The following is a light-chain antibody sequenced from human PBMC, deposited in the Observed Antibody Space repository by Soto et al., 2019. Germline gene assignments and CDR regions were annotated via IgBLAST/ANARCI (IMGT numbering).Light chain of an antibody. CDR1: SSDVGGYNY. CDR3: SSYSISSPLV. J-gene: IGLJ2*01. CDR2: DVS. Sequence: QSALTQPASVSGSPGQSITISCTGTSSDVGGYNYVSWYQQHPGKAPKLMIYDVSNRPSGVSNRFSGSKSGNTASLTSSGLQAEDEADYYCSSYSISSPLVFGGGTKLTVL. V-gene: IGLV2-14*01.